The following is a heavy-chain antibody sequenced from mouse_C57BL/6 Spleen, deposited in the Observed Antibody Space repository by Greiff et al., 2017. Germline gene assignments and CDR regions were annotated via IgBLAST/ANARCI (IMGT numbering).Heavy chain of an antibody. CDR2: IDPSDSYT. Sequence: QVQLQQPGAELVRPGTSVKLSCKASGYTFTSYWMHWVKQRPGQGLEWIGVIDPSDSYTNYNQKFKGKATLTVDTSSSTAYMQLSSLTSEDSAVYYCAVNWALFDYWGQGTTLTVSS. D-gene: IGHD4-1*01. J-gene: IGHJ2*01. CDR3: AVNWALFDY. V-gene: IGHV1-59*01. CDR1: GYTFTSYW.